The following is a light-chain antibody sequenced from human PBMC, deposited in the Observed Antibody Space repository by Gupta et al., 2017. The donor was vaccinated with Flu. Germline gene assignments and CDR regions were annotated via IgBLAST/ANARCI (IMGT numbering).Light chain of an antibody. Sequence: QSALTQPASVSGSPGQSITISCTGTSSDVGTYNYVSWYHQHPGNAPKLMIYEVSNRPSGVSNRFSASKSDNTASLTISGLQAEDEADYYCSSYTGSVTVFGGGTKVTVL. CDR3: SSYTGSVTV. CDR2: EVS. CDR1: SSDVGTYNY. V-gene: IGLV2-14*01. J-gene: IGLJ3*02.